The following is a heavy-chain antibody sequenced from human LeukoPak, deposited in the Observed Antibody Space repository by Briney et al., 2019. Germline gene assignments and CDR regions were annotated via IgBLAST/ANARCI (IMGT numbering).Heavy chain of an antibody. CDR2: IIPILGIA. CDR3: ARDLRSYYDSSGYYDY. J-gene: IGHJ4*02. Sequence: SVKVSCKASGGTFSSYAISWVRQAPGRGLEWMGRIIPILGIANYAQKFQGRVTITADKSTSTAYMELSSLRSEDTAVYYCARDLRSYYDSSGYYDYWGQGTLVTVSS. D-gene: IGHD3-22*01. CDR1: GGTFSSYA. V-gene: IGHV1-69*04.